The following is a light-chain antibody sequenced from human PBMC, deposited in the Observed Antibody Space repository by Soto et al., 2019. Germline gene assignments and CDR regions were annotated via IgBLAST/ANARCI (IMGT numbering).Light chain of an antibody. J-gene: IGLJ2*01. CDR2: RNN. Sequence: QSELTQPPSASGTPGQRVTISCSGSSSNIGSNYVYWYQQLPGTAPKLLIYRNNQRPSGVPDRFSGSKSGTSASLAISGLRSEDEADYYCAAWDDSLSGVVFGGGTKVTV. V-gene: IGLV1-47*01. CDR1: SSNIGSNY. CDR3: AAWDDSLSGVV.